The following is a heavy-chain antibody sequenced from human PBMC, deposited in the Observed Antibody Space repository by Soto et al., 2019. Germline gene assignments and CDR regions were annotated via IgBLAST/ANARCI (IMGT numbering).Heavy chain of an antibody. CDR1: GFTFSSYG. CDR3: ARDKDVDTAMGNWFDP. Sequence: GGSLRLSCAASGFTFSSYGMHWVRQAPGKGLEWVAVIWYDGSNKYYADSVKGRFTISRDNSKNTLYLQMNSLRAEDTAVYYCARDKDVDTAMGNWFDPWGQGTLVTVSS. CDR2: IWYDGSNK. D-gene: IGHD5-18*01. J-gene: IGHJ5*02. V-gene: IGHV3-33*01.